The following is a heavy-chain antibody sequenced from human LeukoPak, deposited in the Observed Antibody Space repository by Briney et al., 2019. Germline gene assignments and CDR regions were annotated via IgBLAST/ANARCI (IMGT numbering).Heavy chain of an antibody. J-gene: IGHJ6*03. CDR2: ISSSSSTI. D-gene: IGHD6-13*01. V-gene: IGHV3-48*01. CDR3: ARVIAAAGYDYMDV. CDR1: GFTFSSYS. Sequence: PGGSLRLSCAASGFTFSSYSMNWVRQAPGKGLEWVSYISSSSSTIYYADSVKGRFAISRDNAKNSLYLQMNSLRAEDTAVYYCARVIAAAGYDYMDVWGKGTTVTISS.